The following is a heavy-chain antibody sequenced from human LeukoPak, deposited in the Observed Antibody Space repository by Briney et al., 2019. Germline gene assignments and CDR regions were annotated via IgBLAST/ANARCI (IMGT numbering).Heavy chain of an antibody. Sequence: SETLSLTCAVYGRSFSGYYWSWIRQPPGKGLEWIGEINHSGSPNYNPPLKSRVTISVDTSKNQFSLKLSAVTAADAAVYYWARMKDHYFDYWGQGTLVTVSS. CDR2: INHSGSP. CDR1: GRSFSGYY. CDR3: ARMKDHYFDY. J-gene: IGHJ4*02. V-gene: IGHV4-34*01.